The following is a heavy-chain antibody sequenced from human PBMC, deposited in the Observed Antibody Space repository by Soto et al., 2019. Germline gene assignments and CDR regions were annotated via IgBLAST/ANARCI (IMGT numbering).Heavy chain of an antibody. V-gene: IGHV4-59*01. J-gene: IGHJ4*02. CDR1: GGSITNYY. CDR3: ARDHPHSYGIYYFDY. D-gene: IGHD5-18*01. Sequence: QVQLQESGPGLVKPSETLSLTCTVSGGSITNYYRSWIRQPPGKGLEWIGYIYSSGSTNYNPSLKSRVIISADTSKNQVSLKLTSVTAADTAVYYCARDHPHSYGIYYFDYWGQGTLVTVSS. CDR2: IYSSGST.